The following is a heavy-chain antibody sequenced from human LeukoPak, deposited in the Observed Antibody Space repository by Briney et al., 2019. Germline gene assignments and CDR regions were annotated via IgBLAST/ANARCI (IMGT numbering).Heavy chain of an antibody. J-gene: IGHJ4*02. D-gene: IGHD3-10*01. CDR3: ARGSADFFY. V-gene: IGHV1-24*01. CDR1: GYSLSELS. Sequence: GASVKVSCKVSGYSLSELSIHWVRQAPGKGLEWMGGFDPEDGETIYAQKFQGRVTITADESTSTAYMELSSLRSEDTAVYYCARGSADFFYWGQGTLVTVSS. CDR2: FDPEDGET.